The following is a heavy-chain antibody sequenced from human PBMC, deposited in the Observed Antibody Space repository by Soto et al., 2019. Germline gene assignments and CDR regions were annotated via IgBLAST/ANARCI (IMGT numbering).Heavy chain of an antibody. CDR3: ARVNYDFWSGYPDY. V-gene: IGHV3-48*03. CDR1: GFTSSSYE. CDR2: ISSSGSTI. Sequence: GGSLRLSCAASGFTSSSYEMNWVRQAPGKGLEWVSYISSSGSTIYYADSVKGRFTISRDNAKNSLYLQMNSLRAEDTAVYYCARVNYDFWSGYPDYWGQGTLVTVSS. D-gene: IGHD3-3*01. J-gene: IGHJ4*02.